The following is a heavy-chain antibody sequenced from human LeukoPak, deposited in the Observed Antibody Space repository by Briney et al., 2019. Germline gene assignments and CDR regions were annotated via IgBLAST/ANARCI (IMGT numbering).Heavy chain of an antibody. J-gene: IGHJ5*02. D-gene: IGHD3-22*01. CDR3: ARDVVGYYDSSAKRGNWFDP. CDR1: GYTFTSYY. Sequence: ASVKVSCKASGYTFTSYYMHWVRQAPGQGLEWMGIINPSGGSTSYAQKFQGRVTMTRDTSTRTVYMELSSLRSEGTAVYYCARDVVGYYDSSAKRGNWFDPWGQGTLVTVSS. CDR2: INPSGGST. V-gene: IGHV1-46*01.